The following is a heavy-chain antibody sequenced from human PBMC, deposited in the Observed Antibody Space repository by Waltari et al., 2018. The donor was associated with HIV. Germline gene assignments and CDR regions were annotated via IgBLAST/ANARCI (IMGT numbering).Heavy chain of an antibody. D-gene: IGHD3-16*01. CDR2: LNPRSGDT. J-gene: IGHJ4*01. CDR1: GYTFIGYF. V-gene: IGHV1-2*02. CDR3: HRPWDSDHWGSDL. Sequence: QDQLIQSGTEVKEPGASLRVSCRASGYTFIGYFIHWVRQATGQGLEWMGDLNPRSGDTEYAQKFRGRVTLTGDTSVNTAYLDLKGLRFDDTATYFCHRPWDSDHWGSDLWGQGTLVIVS.